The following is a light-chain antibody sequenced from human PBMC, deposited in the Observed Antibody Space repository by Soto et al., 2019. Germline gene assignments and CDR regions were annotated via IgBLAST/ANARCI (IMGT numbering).Light chain of an antibody. Sequence: IVMTQSRCTLSVSPGERATLSCRAGQGVTTNFAWYQQKSGQSPRLLIYDVSIRATGVPARFSGTGSETDFTLTISGLQSEDSAVYFCQQYNNWPFSFGQGTRLEI. J-gene: IGKJ5*01. CDR1: QGVTTN. V-gene: IGKV3-15*01. CDR3: QQYNNWPFS. CDR2: DVS.